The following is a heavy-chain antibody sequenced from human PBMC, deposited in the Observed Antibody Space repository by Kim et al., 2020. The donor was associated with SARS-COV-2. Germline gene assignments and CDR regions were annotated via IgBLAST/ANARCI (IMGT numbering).Heavy chain of an antibody. J-gene: IGHJ4*02. D-gene: IGHD3-10*01. V-gene: IGHV1-3*01. CDR3: VRSLGSYTYFDY. CDR1: GYTFTSYA. Sequence: ASVKVSCKASGYTFTSYALHWVRQAPGQRPEWMGWISAGNDNTKYSQKFQGRFTITRDTSASTAYMELNTLRSEDTSVYFCVRSLGSYTYFDYWGQGALVSVSP. CDR2: ISAGNDNT.